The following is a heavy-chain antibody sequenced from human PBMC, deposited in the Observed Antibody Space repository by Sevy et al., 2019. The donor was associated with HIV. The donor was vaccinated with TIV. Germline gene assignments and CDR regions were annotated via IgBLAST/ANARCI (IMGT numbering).Heavy chain of an antibody. J-gene: IGHJ4*02. CDR3: ARGRVGATTSYYFDY. V-gene: IGHV3-33*08. CDR2: IWHDGSQK. CDR1: GFTFSSYA. Sequence: GGSLRLSCAASGFTFSSYAMSWVRQAPGKGLEWVGFIWHDGSQKYYADSVRGRFTFSRDNSKNTLFLQVSSLRAEDTAVYYCARGRVGATTSYYFDYWGQGTLVTVSS. D-gene: IGHD1-26*01.